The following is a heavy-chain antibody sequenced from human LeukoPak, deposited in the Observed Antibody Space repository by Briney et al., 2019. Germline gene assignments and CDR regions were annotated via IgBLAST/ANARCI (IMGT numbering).Heavy chain of an antibody. CDR3: AKRARPFGGGFDY. CDR2: IYSGGRT. J-gene: IGHJ4*02. D-gene: IGHD3-16*01. Sequence: GGSLRLSCAASGFTVSSSYMSWVRQAPGKGLEWVSVIYSGGRTAYADSVKGRFTVSRDNSKNTLYLQMNSLRAEDTAVYYCAKRARPFGGGFDYWGQGTLVSVSS. CDR1: GFTVSSSY. V-gene: IGHV3-53*01.